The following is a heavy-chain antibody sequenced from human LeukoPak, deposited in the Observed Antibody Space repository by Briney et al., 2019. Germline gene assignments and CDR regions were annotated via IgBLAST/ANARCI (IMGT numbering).Heavy chain of an antibody. J-gene: IGHJ6*03. CDR3: ARYSTKGDYYYYMDV. CDR1: GFTFSDYY. Sequence: GGSLRLSCAASGFTFSDYYMSWIRQAPGKGLEWVSYISSSGSTIYYADSVKGRFTISRDNAKNSLYLQMNSLRAEDTAVYYCARYSTKGDYYYYMDVWGKGTTVTVSS. D-gene: IGHD2-8*01. CDR2: ISSSGSTI. V-gene: IGHV3-11*01.